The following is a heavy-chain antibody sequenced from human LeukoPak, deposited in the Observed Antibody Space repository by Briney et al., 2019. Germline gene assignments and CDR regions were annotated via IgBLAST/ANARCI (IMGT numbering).Heavy chain of an antibody. Sequence: PSETLSLTCTVSGGSITTYFWSWIRQPAGKGLEWIGRIYTSGTTNYNTTLKSRLTMSIDTSKNQFSLSLSSVTAADTAVYYCAKDRWGGSPPYYFDYWGQGTLVTVSS. CDR2: IYTSGTT. D-gene: IGHD2-15*01. CDR1: GGSITTYF. V-gene: IGHV4-4*07. J-gene: IGHJ4*02. CDR3: AKDRWGGSPPYYFDY.